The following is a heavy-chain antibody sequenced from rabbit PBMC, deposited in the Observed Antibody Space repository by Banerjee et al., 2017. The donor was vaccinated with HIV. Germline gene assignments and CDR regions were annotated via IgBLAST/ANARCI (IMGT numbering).Heavy chain of an antibody. CDR3: AREYDGGYAGYFKL. CDR1: GFSFSSSYY. Sequence: QSLEESGGDLVKPGASLTLTCTASGFSFSSSYYMCWVRQAPGKGLEWIACIYADSSGSTYYASWAKGRFTISKTSSTTVTLQMTSLTAADTATYFCAREYDGGYAGYFKLWGQGTLVTVS. D-gene: IGHD4-2*01. J-gene: IGHJ4*01. CDR2: IYADSSGST. V-gene: IGHV1S40*01.